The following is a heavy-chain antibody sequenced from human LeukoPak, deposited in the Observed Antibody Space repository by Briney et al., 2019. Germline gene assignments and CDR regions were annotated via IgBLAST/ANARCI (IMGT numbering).Heavy chain of an antibody. CDR2: INPNSGGT. J-gene: IGHJ6*04. D-gene: IGHD6-13*01. V-gene: IGHV1-2*02. Sequence: ASVKVSCKASGYTFTGYYMHWVRQAPGQGLEGMGWINPNSGGTNYAQKFQGRVTMTRDTSISTAYMELSRLRSDDTAVYYCARGRCSSSCKDISSVDVWGKGTTVTVSS. CDR1: GYTFTGYY. CDR3: ARGRCSSSCKDISSVDV.